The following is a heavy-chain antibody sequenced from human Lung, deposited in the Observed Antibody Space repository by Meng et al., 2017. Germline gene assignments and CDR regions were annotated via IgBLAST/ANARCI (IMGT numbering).Heavy chain of an antibody. CDR1: GGSFSDYY. D-gene: IGHD4-11*01. V-gene: IGHV4-34*01. CDR2: INHSGST. Sequence: QVTTQRWVSGLLKTSEILSLTCVVSGGSFSDYYWSWIRQPPGKGLEWIGEINHSGSTNYNPSLESRATISVDTSQNNLSLKLSSVTAADSAVYYCARGPTTMAHDFDYWGQGTLVTVSS. J-gene: IGHJ4*02. CDR3: ARGPTTMAHDFDY.